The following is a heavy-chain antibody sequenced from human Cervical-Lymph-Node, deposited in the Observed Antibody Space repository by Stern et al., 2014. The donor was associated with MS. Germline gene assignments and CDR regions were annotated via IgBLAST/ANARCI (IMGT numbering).Heavy chain of an antibody. V-gene: IGHV4-31*03. CDR3: ARDGPQVGAGSFDI. CDR1: GGSISSDDNY. CDR2: ISYSGNT. D-gene: IGHD1-26*01. Sequence: QLQLQESGPGLVKPSQTLSLTCTVSGGSISSDDNYWNWIRQLPGQGLEWIGYISYSGNTYNTPSLKSRVTIAADTSKNQFSLKLSSVTAADTAVYYCARDGPQVGAGSFDIWGRGTMVTVSS. J-gene: IGHJ3*02.